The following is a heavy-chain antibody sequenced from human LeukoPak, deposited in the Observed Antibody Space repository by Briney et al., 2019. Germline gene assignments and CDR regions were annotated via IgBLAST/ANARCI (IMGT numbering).Heavy chain of an antibody. V-gene: IGHV4-4*02. CDR3: AAKTTVTTYYFDH. CDR1: GGSISASYW. Sequence: SETLSLTCAVSGGSISASYWWSWVRQPPGRGLEWIGEIHHSGSTNYNPSLKSRVTISIDKSKNQFSLKVSSVTAADTAVYYCAAKTTVTTYYFDHWGQGTRVTVSS. D-gene: IGHD4-17*01. J-gene: IGHJ4*02. CDR2: IHHSGST.